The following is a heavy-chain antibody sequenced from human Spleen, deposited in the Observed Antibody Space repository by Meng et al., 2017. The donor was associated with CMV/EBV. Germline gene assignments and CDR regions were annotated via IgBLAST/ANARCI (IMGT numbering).Heavy chain of an antibody. D-gene: IGHD6-13*01. V-gene: IGHV1-69*05. Sequence: SVKVSCKASGGTFSSYAISWVRQAPGQGLEWMGGIIPIFGTANYAQKFQGRVTIATDESTSTAYMELSSLRSEDTAVYYCAKDGRIAASGRPFNWGQGTLVTVSS. CDR3: AKDGRIAASGRPFN. CDR1: GGTFSSYA. J-gene: IGHJ4*02. CDR2: IIPIFGTA.